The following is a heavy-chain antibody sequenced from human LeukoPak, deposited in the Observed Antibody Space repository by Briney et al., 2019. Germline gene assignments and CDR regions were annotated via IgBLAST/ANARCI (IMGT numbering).Heavy chain of an antibody. CDR2: IYPGDSDT. D-gene: IGHD2-15*01. V-gene: IGHV5-51*01. Sequence: GESLKISCRGSGYSFTSYWIGWVRQMPGKGLEWMGIIYPGDSDTRYSPSFQGQVTISADKSISTAYLQWSSLKASDTAMYYCARGYCSGGSCCSWFDPWGQGTLVTVSS. CDR3: ARGYCSGGSCCSWFDP. J-gene: IGHJ5*02. CDR1: GYSFTSYW.